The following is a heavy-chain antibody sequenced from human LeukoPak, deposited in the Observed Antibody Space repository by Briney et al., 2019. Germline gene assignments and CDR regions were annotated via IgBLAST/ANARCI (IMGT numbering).Heavy chain of an antibody. CDR2: ISNSGNFM. D-gene: IGHD5-18*01. Sequence: PGGSLRLSCAASGFTFSDYYMSWIRQAPGKGLEWVSYISNSGNFMYYADSVKGRFTISRDNAKNSLYLQMNSLRAEDTAVYYCARDRLYTAGYDYYYYMDVWGTGTTVTISS. V-gene: IGHV3-11*01. CDR3: ARDRLYTAGYDYYYYMDV. CDR1: GFTFSDYY. J-gene: IGHJ6*03.